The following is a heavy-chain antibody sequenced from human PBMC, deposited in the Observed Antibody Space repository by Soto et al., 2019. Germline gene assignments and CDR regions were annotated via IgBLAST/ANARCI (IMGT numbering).Heavy chain of an antibody. CDR2: ISWNGGNI. V-gene: IGHV3-9*01. J-gene: IGHJ4*02. D-gene: IGHD6-6*01. Sequence: EVQLVESGGGLVQPGRSLRLSCAASGFTFDDYAMHRVRQAPGKGLEWVSGISWNGGNIGYADSVKGRFTISRDNAKNSLFLQMNSLRADDTALYFCAKDIYSSSSGQDYWGQGTPVTVSS. CDR3: AKDIYSSSSGQDY. CDR1: GFTFDDYA.